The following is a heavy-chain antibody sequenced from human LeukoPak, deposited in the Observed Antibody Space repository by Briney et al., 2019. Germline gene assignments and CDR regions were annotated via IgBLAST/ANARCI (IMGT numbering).Heavy chain of an antibody. CDR3: LVPHYDY. Sequence: SETLSLTCAVSGGSISSSSYYWGWIRQPPGKGLEWIGSIYYSGSTYYNPSLKSRVTISVDTSKNQFSLKLSSVTAADTAVYYCLVPHYDYWGLGTLVTVSS. CDR2: IYYSGST. J-gene: IGHJ4*02. V-gene: IGHV4-39*01. CDR1: GGSISSSSYY. D-gene: IGHD1-26*01.